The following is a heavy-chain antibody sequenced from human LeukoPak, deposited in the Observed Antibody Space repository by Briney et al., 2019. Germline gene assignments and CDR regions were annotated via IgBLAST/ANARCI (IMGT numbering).Heavy chain of an antibody. D-gene: IGHD3-16*01. CDR1: GGSISSSTSY. V-gene: IGHV4-39*07. Sequence: PSETLSLTCSLSGGSISSSTSYWAWVRQPPGKGLEWLGSIYYNGRTYYNPSLKSRVTVSVDTSKDQLSLNLSSVTAADTAVYYCARAPRPSPTQRLDKSYYFDYWGQGTLVTVSS. CDR2: IYYNGRT. CDR3: ARAPRPSPTQRLDKSYYFDY. J-gene: IGHJ4*02.